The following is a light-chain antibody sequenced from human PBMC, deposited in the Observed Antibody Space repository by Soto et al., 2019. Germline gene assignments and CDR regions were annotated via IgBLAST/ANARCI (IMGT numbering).Light chain of an antibody. V-gene: IGKV2-30*02. CDR1: HSLVPSEGIAY. CDR2: KVS. CDR3: MQGTHWPPIT. J-gene: IGKJ5*01. Sequence: VMTQFPLSLPVTLGQPASISCRSNHSLVPSEGIAYFSWFQQRPVRSPRRLIYKVSNRDSGVPARFSGSGSGTDFTLKISRVEAEDVGVYYCMQGTHWPPITFGHVGLLEIK.